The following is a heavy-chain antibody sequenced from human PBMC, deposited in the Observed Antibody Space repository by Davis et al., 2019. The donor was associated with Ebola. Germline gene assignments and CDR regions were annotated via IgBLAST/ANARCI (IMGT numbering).Heavy chain of an antibody. J-gene: IGHJ4*02. CDR1: GGSISSSSYY. D-gene: IGHD6-6*01. CDR3: ARDVEYSSSSPKPQDY. V-gene: IGHV4-39*07. CDR2: INHSGST. Sequence: MPSETLSLTCTVSGGSISSSSYYWGWIRQPPGKGLEWIGEINHSGSTNYNPSLKSRVTISVDTSKNQFSLKVTSVTAADTAVYFCARDVEYSSSSPKPQDYWGQGTLVTVSS.